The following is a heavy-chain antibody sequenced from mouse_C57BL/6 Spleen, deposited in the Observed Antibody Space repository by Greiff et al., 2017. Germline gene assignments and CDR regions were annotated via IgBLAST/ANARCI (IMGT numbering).Heavy chain of an antibody. CDR2: IDPSDSYT. J-gene: IGHJ1*03. CDR1: GYTFTSYW. Sequence: VQLQQPGAELVMPGASVKLSCKASGYTFTSYWMHWVKQRPGQGLEWIGEIDPSDSYTNYNQKFKGKSTLTVDKSSSTAYMHLSSLTSEDSAVYYCARIGETVAYVDVWGTRTTVTVAS. V-gene: IGHV1-69*01. D-gene: IGHD1-1*01. CDR3: ARIGETVAYVDV.